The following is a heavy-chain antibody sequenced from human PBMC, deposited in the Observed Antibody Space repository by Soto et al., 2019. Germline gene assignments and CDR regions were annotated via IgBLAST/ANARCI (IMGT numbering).Heavy chain of an antibody. CDR1: GFTFSRKG. CDR3: ARDYRGLAVAGEGDYYGMDV. Sequence: HPGGSLRLSCAASGFTFSRKGMHWVRQAPGKGLEWVAIIWYDGSNKYHTDSVKGRFTISRDNSKNTLYLQMNSLRVEDTAVYYCARDYRGLAVAGEGDYYGMDVWGQGTTVTVSS. D-gene: IGHD6-19*01. V-gene: IGHV3-33*01. J-gene: IGHJ6*02. CDR2: IWYDGSNK.